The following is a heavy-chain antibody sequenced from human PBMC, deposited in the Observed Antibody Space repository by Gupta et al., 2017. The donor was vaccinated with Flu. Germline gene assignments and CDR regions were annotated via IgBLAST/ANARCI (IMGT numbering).Heavy chain of an antibody. CDR3: ARDVRSVDWLSPYDI. CDR1: GFPFSSYA. Sequence: EEQLLESGGGLVQPGGSLRLSCAASGFPFSSYAMSWVRQAPGKGLEWVSVISRSGDVTYYADSMKGRFTLFRDNSNNTLHLQMNSLRAEDTALYYCARDVRSVDWLSPYDIWGPGTVVTVSS. D-gene: IGHD3-9*01. CDR2: ISRSGDVT. J-gene: IGHJ3*02. V-gene: IGHV3-23*01.